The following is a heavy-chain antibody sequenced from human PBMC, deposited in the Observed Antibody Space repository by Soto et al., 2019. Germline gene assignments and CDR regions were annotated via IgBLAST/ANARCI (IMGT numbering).Heavy chain of an antibody. CDR1: GGTLSSYA. CDR2: IIPIFGTA. V-gene: IGHV1-69*13. CDR3: ARYYDSSGYYFDY. J-gene: IGHJ4*02. Sequence: ASVKVSCKASGGTLSSYAISWVRQAPGQGLEWMGGIIPIFGTANYAQKFQGRVTITADESTSTAYMELSSLRSEDTAVYYCARYYDSSGYYFDYWGQGTLVTVSS. D-gene: IGHD3-22*01.